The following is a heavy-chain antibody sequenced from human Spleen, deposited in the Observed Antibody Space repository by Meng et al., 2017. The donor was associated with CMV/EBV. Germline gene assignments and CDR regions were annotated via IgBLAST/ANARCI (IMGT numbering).Heavy chain of an antibody. CDR3: ARQTGRPSRAFDI. J-gene: IGHJ3*02. CDR2: INPNSGGT. D-gene: IGHD1-1*01. V-gene: IGHV1-2*02. Sequence: ASLKVSCKASGYTFTGYYMHWVRQAPGQGLEWMGWINPNSGGTNYAQKFQGRVTMTRDTSISTAYMELSRLRSDDTAVYYCARQTGRPSRAFDIWGQGTMVTVSS. CDR1: GYTFTGYY.